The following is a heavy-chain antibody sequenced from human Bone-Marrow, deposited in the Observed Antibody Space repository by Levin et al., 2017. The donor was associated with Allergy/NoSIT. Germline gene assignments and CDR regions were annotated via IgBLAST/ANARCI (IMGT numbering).Heavy chain of an antibody. V-gene: IGHV3-21*01. CDR1: GFTFSSYS. J-gene: IGHJ2*01. D-gene: IGHD3-22*01. CDR2: ISSSSSYI. CDR3: ARDPVRSGYYRDWYFDL. Sequence: PGGSLRLSCAASGFTFSSYSMNWVRQAPGKGLEWVSSISSSSSYIYYADSVKGRFTISRDNAKNSLYLQMNSLRAEDTAVYYCARDPVRSGYYRDWYFDLWGRGTLVTVSS.